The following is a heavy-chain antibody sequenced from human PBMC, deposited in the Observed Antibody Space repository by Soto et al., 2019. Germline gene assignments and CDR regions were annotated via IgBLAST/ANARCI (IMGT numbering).Heavy chain of an antibody. CDR3: AKDMANSPFDAFDT. D-gene: IGHD5-12*01. Sequence: GGSLRLSCAASGFTFDDYAMHWVRQAPGKGLEWVSGISWNSGSIGYADSVKGRFTISRDNAKNSPYLQMNSLRAEDTALYYCAKDMANSPFDAFDTWGQGTMVTVSS. CDR2: ISWNSGSI. J-gene: IGHJ3*02. V-gene: IGHV3-9*01. CDR1: GFTFDDYA.